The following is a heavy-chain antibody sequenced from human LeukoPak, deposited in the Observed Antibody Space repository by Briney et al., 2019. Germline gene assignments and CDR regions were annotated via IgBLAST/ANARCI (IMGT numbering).Heavy chain of an antibody. D-gene: IGHD2-2*01. V-gene: IGHV3-48*01. CDR1: GFTFSSCS. CDR3: AKGGSPSCYSSSGY. Sequence: GGSLRLSCAASGFTFSSCSMNWVRQAPGKGLEWVSFISNSGDSIYYADSVKGRFTISRDNSKNTLYLQMNSLRGEDTAVYYCAKGGSPSCYSSSGYWGQGTLVTVSS. J-gene: IGHJ4*02. CDR2: ISNSGDSI.